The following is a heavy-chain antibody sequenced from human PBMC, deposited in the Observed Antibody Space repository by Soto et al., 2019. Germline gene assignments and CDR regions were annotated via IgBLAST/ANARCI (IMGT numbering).Heavy chain of an antibody. CDR1: GFTFGDYA. D-gene: IGHD6-19*01. V-gene: IGHV3-49*03. CDR3: SPGIAVAGRNLFDP. Sequence: GGSLRLSCTASGFTFGDYAMSWFRQAPGKGLEWVGFIRSKAYGGTTEYAASVKGRFTISRDDSKSIAYLQMNSLKTEDTAVYYCSPGIAVAGRNLFDPWGQGTLVTVSS. J-gene: IGHJ5*02. CDR2: IRSKAYGGTT.